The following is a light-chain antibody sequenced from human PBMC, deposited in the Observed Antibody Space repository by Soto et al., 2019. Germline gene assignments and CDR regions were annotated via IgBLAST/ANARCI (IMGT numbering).Light chain of an antibody. Sequence: DIVMTQSPDSLAVSLGERATINCKSSQSVLHSSNNKNYLAWYQQKPGKPPKLLVNSAATRESGVPDRFSGSGSGTDFTHTSSTLQAEDVAVYSCHQYYSSPLTFGGGTKVEIK. J-gene: IGKJ4*01. CDR3: HQYYSSPLT. CDR2: SAA. V-gene: IGKV4-1*01. CDR1: QSVLHSSNNKNY.